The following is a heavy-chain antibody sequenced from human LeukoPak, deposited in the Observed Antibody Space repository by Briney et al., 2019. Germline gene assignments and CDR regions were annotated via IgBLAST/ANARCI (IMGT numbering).Heavy chain of an antibody. V-gene: IGHV4-59*08. CDR1: GGSISSYY. Sequence: PSETLSLTCTVSGGSISSYYWSWIRQPPGKGLEWIGYIYYSGSTNYNPSLKSRVTISVDTSKNQFSLKLSSVTAADTAVYYCAGHFGSSWSPQRAFDIWGQGTMVTVSS. CDR2: IYYSGST. CDR3: AGHFGSSWSPQRAFDI. J-gene: IGHJ3*02. D-gene: IGHD6-13*01.